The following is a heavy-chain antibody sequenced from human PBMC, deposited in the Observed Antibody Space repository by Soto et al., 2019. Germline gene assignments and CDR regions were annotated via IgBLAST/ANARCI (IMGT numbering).Heavy chain of an antibody. CDR1: GGSVSSGSYY. CDR3: VRVPDY. Sequence: PSETLSLTCTVSGGSVSSGSYYWSWIRQPPGKGLEWIGYIYHSGSTYYNPSLKSRVTISVDRSKNQFSLKLSSVTAADTAVYYCVRVPDYGGQGTLVIVSS. J-gene: IGHJ4*02. CDR2: IYHSGST. V-gene: IGHV4-30-2*01.